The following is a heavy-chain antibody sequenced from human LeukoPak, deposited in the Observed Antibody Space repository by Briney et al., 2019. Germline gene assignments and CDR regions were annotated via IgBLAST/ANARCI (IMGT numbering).Heavy chain of an antibody. Sequence: PSETLSLTCTVSGGSISSSSYYWGWIRQPPGKGLEWIGSIYYSGSTYYNPSVKSRVTISVDTSKNQFSLKLSSVTAADTAVYYCANGGRWLQFEDYWGQGTLVTVSS. CDR2: IYYSGST. J-gene: IGHJ4*02. V-gene: IGHV4-39*01. CDR3: ANGGRWLQFEDY. CDR1: GGSISSSSYY. D-gene: IGHD5-24*01.